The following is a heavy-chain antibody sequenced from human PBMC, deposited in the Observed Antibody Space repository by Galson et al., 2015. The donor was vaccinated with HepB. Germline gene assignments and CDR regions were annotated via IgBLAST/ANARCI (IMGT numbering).Heavy chain of an antibody. CDR1: GGSFSGYY. Sequence: ETLSLTCAVYGGSFSGYYWSWIRQPPGKGLEWIGEINHSGSTNYNPSLKSRVTISVDTSKNQFSLKLSSVTAADTAVYYCATPATNCSSTSCYAQQVAFDIWGQGTMVTVSS. CDR2: INHSGST. D-gene: IGHD2-2*01. J-gene: IGHJ3*02. CDR3: ATPATNCSSTSCYAQQVAFDI. V-gene: IGHV4-34*01.